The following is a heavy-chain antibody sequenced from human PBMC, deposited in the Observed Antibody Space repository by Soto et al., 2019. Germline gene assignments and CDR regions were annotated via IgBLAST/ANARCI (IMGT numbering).Heavy chain of an antibody. V-gene: IGHV1-69*01. Sequence: QVQLVQSGAEVKKPGSSVKVSCKASGGPFSSYSINWVRQAPGQGLEWMGEIIPIFGTANYAQKFQGRVTITADESTSTAYMELSSLSAEDTAVYYCARDGGRHSGGIDYLGQGTLVTVSS. J-gene: IGHJ4*02. CDR1: GGPFSSYS. CDR2: IIPIFGTA. D-gene: IGHD1-26*01. CDR3: ARDGGRHSGGIDY.